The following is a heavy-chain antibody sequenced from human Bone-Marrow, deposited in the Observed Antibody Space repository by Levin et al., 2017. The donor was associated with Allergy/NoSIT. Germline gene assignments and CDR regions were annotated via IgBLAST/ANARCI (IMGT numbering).Heavy chain of an antibody. J-gene: IGHJ6*03. V-gene: IGHV1-2*06. CDR1: GYTFTGYY. Sequence: PVASVKVSCKASGYTFTGYYMHWVRQAPGQGLEWMGRINPNSGGTNYAQKFQGRVTMTRDTSISTAYMELSRLRSDDTAVYYCAREVADTTVPYYYYYYMDVWGKGTTVTVSS. CDR3: AREVADTTVPYYYYYYMDV. D-gene: IGHD3-16*01. CDR2: INPNSGGT.